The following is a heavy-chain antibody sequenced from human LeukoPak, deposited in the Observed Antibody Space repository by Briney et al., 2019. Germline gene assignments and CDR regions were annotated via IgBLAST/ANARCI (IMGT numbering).Heavy chain of an antibody. Sequence: SETLSLTCTVSGGSISSYYWNWIRQPPGKGLEWIGYIYYSGSTNYNLSLKSRVTISVDTSKNQFSLKLSSVTAADTAVYYCARGADSSGYYSIFYFDYWGQGTLVTVSS. V-gene: IGHV4-59*01. J-gene: IGHJ4*02. CDR3: ARGADSSGYYSIFYFDY. CDR2: IYYSGST. CDR1: GGSISSYY. D-gene: IGHD3-22*01.